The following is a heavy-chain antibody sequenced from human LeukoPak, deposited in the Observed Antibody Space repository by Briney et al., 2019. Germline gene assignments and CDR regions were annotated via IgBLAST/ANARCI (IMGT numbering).Heavy chain of an antibody. CDR3: AKDEVPAAVGLPYFDY. CDR2: ISWNSGSI. D-gene: IGHD2-2*01. CDR1: GFTFDDYA. Sequence: GGSLRLSCAASGFTFDDYAMHWVRQAPGKGLEWVSSISWNSGSIGYADSVKGRFTISRDNAKNSLYLQMNSLRAEDTALYYCAKDEVPAAVGLPYFDYWGQGTLVTVSS. V-gene: IGHV3-9*01. J-gene: IGHJ4*02.